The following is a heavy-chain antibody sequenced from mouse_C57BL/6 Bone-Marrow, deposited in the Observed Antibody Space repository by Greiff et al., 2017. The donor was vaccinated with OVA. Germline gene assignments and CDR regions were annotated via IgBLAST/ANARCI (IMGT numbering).Heavy chain of an antibody. CDR1: GFSFNTYA. CDR3: VTLTGTLYYYAMDY. V-gene: IGHV10-1*01. Sequence: EVKLVESGGGLVQPKGSLKLSCAASGFSFNTYAMNWVRQAPGKGLEWVARIRSKSNNYATYYADSVKDRFTISRDDSESMLYLQMNNLKTEDTAMYYCVTLTGTLYYYAMDYWGQGTSVTVSS. J-gene: IGHJ4*01. CDR2: IRSKSNNYAT. D-gene: IGHD4-1*01.